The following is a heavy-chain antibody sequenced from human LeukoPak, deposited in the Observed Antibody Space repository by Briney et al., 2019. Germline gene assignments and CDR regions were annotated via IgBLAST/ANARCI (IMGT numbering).Heavy chain of an antibody. CDR2: ISHDGRTK. D-gene: IGHD3-10*01. J-gene: IGHJ4*02. V-gene: IGHV3-30*04. Sequence: GKSLTLSCVVSGFNFDNFAMHWVRQPLGKGLEWVAVISHDGRTKYYADSVKGRFTISRDNSKNTLYLQMNSLRAEDTAVYYCAKDLGEPYFDYWGLGTLVTISS. CDR1: GFNFDNFA. CDR3: AKDLGEPYFDY.